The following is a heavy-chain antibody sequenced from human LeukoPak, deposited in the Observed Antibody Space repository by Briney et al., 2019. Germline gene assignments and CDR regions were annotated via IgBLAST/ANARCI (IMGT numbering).Heavy chain of an antibody. D-gene: IGHD3-16*01. J-gene: IGHJ4*02. CDR3: AKARLPPDY. CDR2: INNDGGVT. Sequence: TGGSLRLSCAASGFTFSNYATTWVRQTPGKGLEWLSAINNDGGVTYYADSGKGRFTISRDNSKNTLYLQMNSLRAEDTAVYYCAKARLPPDYWGQGALVTVSS. V-gene: IGHV3-23*01. CDR1: GFTFSNYA.